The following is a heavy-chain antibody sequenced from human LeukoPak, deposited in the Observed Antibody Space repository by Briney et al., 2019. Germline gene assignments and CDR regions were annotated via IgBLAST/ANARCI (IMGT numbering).Heavy chain of an antibody. CDR1: GFTFSSYA. J-gene: IGHJ6*02. CDR3: LVPAAIGYGMDV. CDR2: ISYDGSNK. D-gene: IGHD2-2*02. V-gene: IGHV3-30-3*01. Sequence: AGGSLRLSCAASGFTFSSYAMHWVRQAPGKGLEWVAVISYDGSNKYYADSVKGRFTISRDNSKSTLYLQMNSLRAEDTAVYYCLVPAAIGYGMDVWGQGTTVTVSS.